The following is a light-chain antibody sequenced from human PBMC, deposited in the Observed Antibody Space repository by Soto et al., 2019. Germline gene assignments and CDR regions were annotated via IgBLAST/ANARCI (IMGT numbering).Light chain of an antibody. CDR2: GAS. CDR3: QQHQTYST. V-gene: IGKV3-20*01. J-gene: IGKJ1*01. Sequence: EIVLTQSPGALSLSPGERATLSCRASQSVRSNYLAWYQQKPGQAPRLLIYGASTRATGIPDRFSGSGSGTDFTLTISSLQPDDFATYYCQQHQTYSTFGQGTKVDIK. CDR1: QSVRSNY.